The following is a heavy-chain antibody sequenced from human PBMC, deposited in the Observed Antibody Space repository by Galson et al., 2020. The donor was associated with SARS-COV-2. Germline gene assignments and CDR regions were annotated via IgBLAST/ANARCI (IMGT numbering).Heavy chain of an antibody. Sequence: GGSLRLSCAASGFPFSDHAMTWVRQAPGKGLEWVSSISAISADRDTYYADTVKGRFTISRDDSKNTVDLQMNSRRVEDTAIYYCAKDSSLPFDYWGQGTLVTVSS. J-gene: IGHJ4*02. D-gene: IGHD2-2*01. V-gene: IGHV3-23*01. CDR1: GFPFSDHA. CDR3: AKDSSLPFDY. CDR2: ISAISADRDT.